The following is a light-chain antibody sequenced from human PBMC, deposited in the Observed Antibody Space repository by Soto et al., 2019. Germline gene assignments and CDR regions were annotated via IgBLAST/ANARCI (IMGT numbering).Light chain of an antibody. CDR2: DAS. Sequence: DIQMTQSPSTLSASVGDRVTITCLASQSISSWLAWYQQKPGKAPKLLIYDASSLESGVPSRFSGSGSGTEFTLTISSLQPDDFATYYCQQYNSYWTVGQGTKVDSK. V-gene: IGKV1-5*01. CDR3: QQYNSYWT. J-gene: IGKJ1*01. CDR1: QSISSW.